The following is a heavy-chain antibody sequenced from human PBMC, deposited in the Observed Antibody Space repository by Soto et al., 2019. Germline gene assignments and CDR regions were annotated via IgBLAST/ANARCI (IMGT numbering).Heavy chain of an antibody. V-gene: IGHV4-38-2*01. J-gene: IGHJ4*02. Sequence: PSETLSLTCAVSGYSISSGYYWGWIRQPPGKGLEWIGSIYHSGSTYYNPSLKSRVTISVDTSKNQFSLKLSSVTAADTAVYYCARAGFVNDYWGQGTAVTVSS. CDR1: GYSISSGYY. CDR2: IYHSGST. CDR3: ARAGFVNDY.